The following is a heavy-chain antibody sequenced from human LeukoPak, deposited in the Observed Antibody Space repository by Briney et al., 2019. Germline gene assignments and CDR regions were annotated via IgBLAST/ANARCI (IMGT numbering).Heavy chain of an antibody. CDR3: AKDARGHYDFWSGNYDILTGYPPPSYYYYYMDV. CDR1: GFTFDDYA. CDR2: IIGDGVST. J-gene: IGHJ6*03. D-gene: IGHD3-9*01. V-gene: IGHV3-43*02. Sequence: GGSLRLSCAASGFTFDDYAMHWVRQAPGKGLEWVSLIIGDGVSTYYADSVKGRFTLSTDNSKNSLYLQRNSLRTEDTALYYCAKDARGHYDFWSGNYDILTGYPPPSYYYYYMDVWGKGTTVTVSS.